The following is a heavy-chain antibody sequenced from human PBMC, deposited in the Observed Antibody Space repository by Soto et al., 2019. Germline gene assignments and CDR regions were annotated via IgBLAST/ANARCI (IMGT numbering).Heavy chain of an antibody. CDR2: IYSGGST. Sequence: GGSLRLSCAASGFTVSSNYMSWVRQAPGKGLEWVSVIYSGGSTYYADSVKGRFTISRDNSKNTLYLQMNSLRAEDTAVYYCASTYDSSGYYYQDYWGQGTLVTVSS. J-gene: IGHJ4*02. CDR1: GFTVSSNY. V-gene: IGHV3-53*01. D-gene: IGHD3-22*01. CDR3: ASTYDSSGYYYQDY.